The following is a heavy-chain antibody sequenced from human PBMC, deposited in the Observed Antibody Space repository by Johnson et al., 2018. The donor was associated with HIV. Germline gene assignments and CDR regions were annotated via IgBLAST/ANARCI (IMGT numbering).Heavy chain of an antibody. CDR2: IYSGGRT. CDR1: GFTVNSNY. Sequence: MQLVESGGGVVQPGGSLRLSCAASGFTVNSNYINWVRQAPGKGLECVSGIYSGGRTYYADSVEGRFTISRDNSNNTLYLQMNSLIAEDTAVYFCARDRRYYDSSGYYHDAFDIWGQGTMVTVSS. J-gene: IGHJ3*02. D-gene: IGHD3-22*01. V-gene: IGHV3-66*01. CDR3: ARDRRYYDSSGYYHDAFDI.